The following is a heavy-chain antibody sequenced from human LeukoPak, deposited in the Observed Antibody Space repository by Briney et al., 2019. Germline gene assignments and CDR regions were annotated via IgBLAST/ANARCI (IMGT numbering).Heavy chain of an antibody. D-gene: IGHD3-10*01. CDR2: ISGRDGNA. J-gene: IGHJ4*01. CDR1: GFTISTYV. Sequence: SGGSLRLSCAASGFTISTYVMTWVRRAPGKGLEWVSDISGRDGNADYADSVKGRFTISRDNSKNTLYLQMNSLRAEDTAVYYYVNYYYGSGSYYSNYWGHGTLVTVSS. V-gene: IGHV3-23*01. CDR3: VNYYYGSGSYYSNY.